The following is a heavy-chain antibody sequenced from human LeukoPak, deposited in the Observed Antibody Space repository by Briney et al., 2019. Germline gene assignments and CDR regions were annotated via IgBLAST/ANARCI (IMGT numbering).Heavy chain of an antibody. CDR1: GFTFSDSA. V-gene: IGHV3-23*01. Sequence: GPLRLSCEASGFTFSDSAMSWVRQASGRGLEWVSLISASGGNSYYADSVKGRFTVSRDSSKNTLHLQMNSLRAEDTAVYYCARDIELSCWGQGTLVTVSS. CDR3: ARDIELSC. CDR2: ISASGGNS. J-gene: IGHJ4*02. D-gene: IGHD2-8*02.